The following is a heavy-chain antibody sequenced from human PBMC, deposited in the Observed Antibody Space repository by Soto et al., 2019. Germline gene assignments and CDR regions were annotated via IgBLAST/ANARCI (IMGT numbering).Heavy chain of an antibody. Sequence: QITLKEPGPTLVKPTQTLTLTCTFSGFSLSTSGVGVGWIRQPPGKALEWLALIYWDDDKRYSPSLKGRLTIPKDSSKNQVVLTMTNMDPVDTATYYCAHNARGAYYFDYWGQGTLVTVSS. CDR3: AHNARGAYYFDY. J-gene: IGHJ4*02. D-gene: IGHD3-10*01. CDR1: GFSLSTSGVG. V-gene: IGHV2-5*02. CDR2: IYWDDDK.